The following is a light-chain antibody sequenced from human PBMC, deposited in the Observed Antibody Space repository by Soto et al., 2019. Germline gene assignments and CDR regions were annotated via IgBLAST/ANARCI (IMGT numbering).Light chain of an antibody. CDR1: QSIGKN. CDR3: QQYNNWTRS. V-gene: IGKV3-15*01. J-gene: IGKJ1*01. CDR2: GAS. Sequence: EIVMTQSPATMSVSPGERATLSCRASQSIGKNLAWYQHKRGHAPRLLIYGASTGTTDIPTRFSASGSGTEFILTISSLQSEDFAVYYCQQYNNWTRSFGQGTKVEV.